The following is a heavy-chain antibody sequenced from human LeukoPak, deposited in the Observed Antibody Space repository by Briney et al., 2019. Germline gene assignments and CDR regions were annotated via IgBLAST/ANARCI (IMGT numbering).Heavy chain of an antibody. Sequence: GGSLRLSCAASGFTFTTYAMTWVRQAPGKGLEWVSGISGYSETTYYADSVKGRFTISRDSSKNTLYLQMNSLRAEDTAVYYCSRDRMATKSFDYWGQGTLVTVSS. V-gene: IGHV3-23*01. CDR3: SRDRMATKSFDY. CDR2: ISGYSETT. D-gene: IGHD5-24*01. CDR1: GFTFTTYA. J-gene: IGHJ4*02.